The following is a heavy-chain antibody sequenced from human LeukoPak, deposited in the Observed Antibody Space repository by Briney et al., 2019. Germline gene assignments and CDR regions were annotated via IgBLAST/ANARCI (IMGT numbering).Heavy chain of an antibody. CDR3: ARDRYSYGYGV. CDR1: GFTFSSYW. Sequence: PGGSLRLSCAASGFTFSSYWMTWVRQAPGKGLEWVANIKQDGSAKYYVDSVKGRFTISRGNAKSSLYLQMNSLGADDTAVYYCARDRYSYGYGVWGQGTLVTVSS. J-gene: IGHJ4*02. CDR2: IKQDGSAK. V-gene: IGHV3-7*01. D-gene: IGHD5-18*01.